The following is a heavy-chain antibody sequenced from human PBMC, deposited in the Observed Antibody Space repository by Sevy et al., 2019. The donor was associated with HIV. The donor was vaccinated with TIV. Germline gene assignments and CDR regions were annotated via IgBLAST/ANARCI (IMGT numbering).Heavy chain of an antibody. J-gene: IGHJ6*02. CDR2: ISGSGGTT. CDR3: AKAAGGGILRFLEWSQTYYGMDV. V-gene: IGHV3-23*01. CDR1: GFTFSSYA. Sequence: GGSLRLSCAASGFTFSSYAMSWVRQAPGKGLEWVSDISGSGGTTYYADSEKGRFTISKGNSKNTLYLQMNSLRAEDTAVYYCAKAAGGGILRFLEWSQTYYGMDVWGQGTTVTVSS. D-gene: IGHD3-3*01.